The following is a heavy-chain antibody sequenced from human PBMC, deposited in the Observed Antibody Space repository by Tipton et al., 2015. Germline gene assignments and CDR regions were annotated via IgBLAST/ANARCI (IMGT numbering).Heavy chain of an antibody. CDR3: ARVPTTVTTYFDY. Sequence: LRLSCDVSGYSISSGYYWSWIRQPPGKGLEWIGEINHSGSTNYNPSLKSRVTISVDTSKNQFSLKLSSVTAADTAVYYCARVPTTVTTYFDYWGQGTLVSVSS. J-gene: IGHJ4*02. CDR2: INHSGST. D-gene: IGHD4-17*01. CDR1: GYSISSGYY. V-gene: IGHV4-38-2*01.